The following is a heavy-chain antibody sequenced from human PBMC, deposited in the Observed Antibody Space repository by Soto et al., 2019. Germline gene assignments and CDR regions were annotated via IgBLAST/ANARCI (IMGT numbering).Heavy chain of an antibody. J-gene: IGHJ5*02. CDR3: AKSDGDAYGAFDP. Sequence: EVQLLESGGGLVQPGGSLRLACAASGFTFSTYAMTWVRQAPGKGLEWVSLISGTGGTTHYADSVKGRFTISRDNSKNLLFLQMNNIRAEGTALYYCAKSDGDAYGAFDPWGQGTLVTVSS. CDR2: ISGTGGTT. CDR1: GFTFSTYA. D-gene: IGHD3-10*01. V-gene: IGHV3-23*01.